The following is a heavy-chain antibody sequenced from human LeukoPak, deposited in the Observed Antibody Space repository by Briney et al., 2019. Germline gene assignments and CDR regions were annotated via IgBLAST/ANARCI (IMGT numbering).Heavy chain of an antibody. Sequence: GGSPRLSCAASGFTFSSYGMSWVRQAPGKGLEWVSAISGSGGSTYYADSVKGRFTISRDNAKNTVYVEMNSLRAEDRGVYYCAGCLRGLDYWRQGPLVTVSS. J-gene: IGHJ4*02. D-gene: IGHD3-10*01. CDR1: GFTFSSYG. CDR3: AGCLRGLDY. V-gene: IGHV3-23*01. CDR2: ISGSGGST.